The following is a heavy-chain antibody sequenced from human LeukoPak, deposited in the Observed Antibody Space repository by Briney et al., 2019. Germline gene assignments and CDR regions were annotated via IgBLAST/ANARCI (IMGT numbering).Heavy chain of an antibody. D-gene: IGHD4-11*01. CDR1: GFTFDDYV. J-gene: IGHJ4*02. CDR3: SRGSNCDY. CDR2: FSSKSGSI. Sequence: PGGSLRLSCAASGFTFDDYVMHWVRQAPGKGLEWVSSFSSKSGSIYYADSVKGRFTISRDNAKNSLFLQMNGLRAEDTAVYYCSRGSNCDYWGQGTLVTVSS. V-gene: IGHV3-21*01.